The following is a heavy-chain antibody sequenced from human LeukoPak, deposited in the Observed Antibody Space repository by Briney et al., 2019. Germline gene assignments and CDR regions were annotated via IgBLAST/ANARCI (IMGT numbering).Heavy chain of an antibody. CDR2: IGTAGDT. V-gene: IGHV3-13*04. D-gene: IGHD3-22*01. CDR3: VRSGDSSGYYDFDY. Sequence: PGGSLRLSCAASGFTFSSYDMHWVRQATGKGLEWVSTIGTAGDTYYPGSVKGRFTISRDNAKNSLYLQMNSLRAEDTAVYYCVRSGDSSGYYDFDYWGQGTRVTVSS. J-gene: IGHJ4*02. CDR1: GFTFSSYD.